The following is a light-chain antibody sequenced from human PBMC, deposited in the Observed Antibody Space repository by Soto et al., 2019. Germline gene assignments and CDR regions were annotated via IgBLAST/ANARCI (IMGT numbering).Light chain of an antibody. CDR2: TNN. CDR3: ASWDGSLRGHV. Sequence: QSVLTQPPSASGTPGQRVTISCSGSSSNIGSNFVYWYQHLPGTAPKLLIYTNNQRPSGVPDRSSGSKSGTSASLAISGLRSEDEADYYCASWDGSLRGHVFGTGTKVTVL. CDR1: SSNIGSNF. V-gene: IGLV1-47*02. J-gene: IGLJ1*01.